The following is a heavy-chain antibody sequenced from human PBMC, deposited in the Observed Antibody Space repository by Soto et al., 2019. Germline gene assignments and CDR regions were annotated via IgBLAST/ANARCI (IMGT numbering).Heavy chain of an antibody. J-gene: IGHJ3*02. CDR2: ISYDGSNK. CDR1: GFTFSSYA. V-gene: IGHV3-30-3*01. Sequence: QVQLVESGGGVVQPGRSLRLPCAASGFTFSSYAMHWVRQAPGKGLEWVAVISYDGSNKYYADSVKGRFTISRDNSKNTLYLQMNSLRAEDTAVYYCAREGLNDYGDYGGAFDIWGQGTMVTVSS. D-gene: IGHD4-17*01. CDR3: AREGLNDYGDYGGAFDI.